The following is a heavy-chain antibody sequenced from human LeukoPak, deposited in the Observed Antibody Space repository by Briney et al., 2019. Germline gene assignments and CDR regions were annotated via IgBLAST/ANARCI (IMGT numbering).Heavy chain of an antibody. J-gene: IGHJ4*02. CDR1: GGPISSSNYY. CDR2: IYYSGST. V-gene: IGHV4-39*01. D-gene: IGHD4-23*01. CDR3: ARHSSMTTMVFDY. Sequence: SETLSLICTVSGGPISSSNYYWGWIRQPPGKGLEWIGSIYYSGSTYYNPSLKSRVTISVDTSKRQFSLKLNSVTAADTAVYYCARHSSMTTMVFDYWGQGTLVTVSS.